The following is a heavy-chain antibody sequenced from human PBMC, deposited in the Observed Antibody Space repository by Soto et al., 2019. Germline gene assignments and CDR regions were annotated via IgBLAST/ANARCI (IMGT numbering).Heavy chain of an antibody. V-gene: IGHV3-23*01. D-gene: IGHD2-21*01. J-gene: IGHJ1*01. Sequence: VGSLRLSCAASGFTFSDFAMSWVRKAPGKGLEWVSTFTAAGRNTFYADSVKGRFTISRDNSKSTLYLHVNSLRVDDTAVYYWAKMGGGNLPNLFHVWGHGTLVTVSS. CDR2: FTAAGRNT. CDR3: AKMGGGNLPNLFHV. CDR1: GFTFSDFA.